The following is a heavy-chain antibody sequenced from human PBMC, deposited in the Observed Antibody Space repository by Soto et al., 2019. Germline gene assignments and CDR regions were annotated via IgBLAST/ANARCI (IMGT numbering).Heavy chain of an antibody. Sequence: QVQLQESGPGLVKPSQTLSLTCTVSGGSISSGGYYWSWIRQRPGKGLEWIGYIYYSGSTYYNPSLQSRVTIAVDTSKNQFSLKLSSVTAADTGVYYCARSPEATVTAFDFWGLGTLVTVSS. V-gene: IGHV4-31*03. CDR3: ARSPEATVTAFDF. D-gene: IGHD4-17*01. CDR2: IYYSGST. CDR1: GGSISSGGYY. J-gene: IGHJ4*02.